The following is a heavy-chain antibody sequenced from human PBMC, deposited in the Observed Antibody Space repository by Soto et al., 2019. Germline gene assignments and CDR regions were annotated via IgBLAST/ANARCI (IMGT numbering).Heavy chain of an antibody. CDR2: ISIEKGDT. J-gene: IGHJ2*01. CDR1: GYSFDTFG. CDR3: ARCYCSVGSCFTCWHFDL. D-gene: IGHD2-15*01. V-gene: IGHV1-18*01. Sequence: QVQVVQSGAEVKKPGASVKVACKASGYSFDTFGMSWVRQAPGQGLEWMGWISIEKGDTNSAQKFQDAVTMTTDTSTSTAYMELRSLTSVDTAVYYCARCYCSVGSCFTCWHFDLWGRGTLVTVSS.